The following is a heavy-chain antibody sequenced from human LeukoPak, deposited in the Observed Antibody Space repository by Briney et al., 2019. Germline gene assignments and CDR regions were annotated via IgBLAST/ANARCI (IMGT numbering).Heavy chain of an antibody. CDR3: AKDISVWGIAVAGTLPDY. V-gene: IGHV3-21*01. J-gene: IGHJ4*02. D-gene: IGHD6-19*01. CDR2: ISSSHNNI. CDR1: GFTLRSYR. Sequence: GSLRPFFSGSGFTLRSYRINLVRQAPGKGLDWVSSISSSHNNIYYADSVKGRFSISRDNAKNSLFLQMNSLRAEDTAVYYCAKDISVWGIAVAGTLPDYWGQGTLVTVSS.